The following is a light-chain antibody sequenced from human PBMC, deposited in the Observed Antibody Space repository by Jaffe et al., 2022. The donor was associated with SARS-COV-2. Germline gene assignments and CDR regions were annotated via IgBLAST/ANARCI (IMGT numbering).Light chain of an antibody. V-gene: IGKV1-39*01. Sequence: DIQMTQSPSSLSASVGDRVTISCRADQRIKNYLTWYQQKPGKAPKALIYGASTLESGVPSRFSGDSSGTEFTLTISSLQPEDFATYYCQQSYSLPRTFGQGTKVQV. CDR1: QRIKNY. CDR2: GAS. CDR3: QQSYSLPRT. J-gene: IGKJ1*01.